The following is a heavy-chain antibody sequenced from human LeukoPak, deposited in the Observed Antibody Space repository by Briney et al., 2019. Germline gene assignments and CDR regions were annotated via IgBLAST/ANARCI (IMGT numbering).Heavy chain of an antibody. J-gene: IGHJ6*03. CDR3: ATQWGGCSSTSCYVRPYYMDV. CDR1: GFTVSSNY. D-gene: IGHD2-2*01. V-gene: IGHV3-53*01. Sequence: TGGSLRLSCAASGFTVSSNYMSWVRQAPGKGPEWVSVIYSGGSTYYADSVKGRFTISRDNSKNTLYLQMNSLRAEDTAVYYCATQWGGCSSTSCYVRPYYMDVWGKGTTVTISS. CDR2: IYSGGST.